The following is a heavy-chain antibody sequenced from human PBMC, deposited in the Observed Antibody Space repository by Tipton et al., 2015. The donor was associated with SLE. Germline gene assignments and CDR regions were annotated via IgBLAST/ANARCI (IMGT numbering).Heavy chain of an antibody. J-gene: IGHJ6*03. CDR3: ARDRLRVSDYMDS. D-gene: IGHD6-13*01. CDR2: VRGDGGRT. Sequence: SLRLSCAASGFTFSSHAMSWVRQTPGKGLEWVSGVRGDGGRTYSADSLKGRFTISRDNSKRSLYLEMNSLRAEDTAVYYCARDRLRVSDYMDSWGIGTTVAVSS. CDR1: GFTFSSHA. V-gene: IGHV3-23*01.